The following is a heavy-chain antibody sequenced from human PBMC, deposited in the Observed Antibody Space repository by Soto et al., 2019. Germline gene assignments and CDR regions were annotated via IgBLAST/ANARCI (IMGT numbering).Heavy chain of an antibody. CDR1: GGIFNKFA. Sequence: QEQLVQSGAEVKKPGSSVKVSCKASGGIFNKFAISWIRRAPGQGLEWMGTITAVFGTTTYAPKFQGRVSITADKSTPPAYMYLSCLRSEDTAVYSCAIGTYYYESTFDHWGQGTLVTV. V-gene: IGHV1-69*06. J-gene: IGHJ4*02. CDR3: AIGTYYYESTFDH. D-gene: IGHD3-22*01. CDR2: ITAVFGTT.